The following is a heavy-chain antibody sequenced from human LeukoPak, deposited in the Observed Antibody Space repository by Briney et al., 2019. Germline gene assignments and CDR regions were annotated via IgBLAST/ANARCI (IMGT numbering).Heavy chain of an antibody. CDR3: ARGAGSQLWLLGDS. CDR2: ISYDGSNK. J-gene: IGHJ4*02. D-gene: IGHD5-18*01. Sequence: GGSLRLSCAASGFTFSSYAMHWVRQAPGKGLEWVAVISYDGSNKYYADSVKGRFTISRDNSKNTLYLQMNSLRAEDTAVYYCARGAGSQLWLLGDSWGQGTLVTVSS. CDR1: GFTFSSYA. V-gene: IGHV3-30-3*01.